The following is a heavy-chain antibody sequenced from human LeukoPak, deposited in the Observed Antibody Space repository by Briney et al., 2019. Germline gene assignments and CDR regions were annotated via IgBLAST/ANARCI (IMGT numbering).Heavy chain of an antibody. J-gene: IGHJ3*01. Sequence: SETLSLTCTVSGYSISSDYYWGWIRQPPGKRLEWIGSIYHSGRTYYNPSLKSRVTISVDTSKNQFSLKLSSVTAADTAVYYCASLAGSDAFDVWGQGTMVTVSS. CDR1: GYSISSDYY. CDR3: ASLAGSDAFDV. D-gene: IGHD3-10*01. V-gene: IGHV4-38-2*02. CDR2: IYHSGRT.